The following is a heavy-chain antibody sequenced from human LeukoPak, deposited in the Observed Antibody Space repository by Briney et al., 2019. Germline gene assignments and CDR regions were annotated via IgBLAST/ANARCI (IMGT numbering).Heavy chain of an antibody. Sequence: GGSLRHSCAASGFTFSNYAMHWVRQAPGKGLEWVALISYDGSNKYYADSVKGRFTISRGNSKNTLYLQMNSLRAEDTAVYYCAKGLSMVATTGFDYWGQGTLVTVSS. D-gene: IGHD5-12*01. V-gene: IGHV3-30*18. CDR1: GFTFSNYA. CDR3: AKGLSMVATTGFDY. J-gene: IGHJ4*02. CDR2: ISYDGSNK.